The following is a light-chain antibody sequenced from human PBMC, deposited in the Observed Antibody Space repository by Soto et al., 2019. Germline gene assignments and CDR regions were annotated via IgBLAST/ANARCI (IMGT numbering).Light chain of an antibody. V-gene: IGKV3-11*01. Sequence: EIVLTQSPATLSLSPGERATLSCRASQSVSSYLAWYQQKPGQAPRLLIYDASNRATGIPARFSGSGSGTDFTLTIRSLEPEDFAFYYCQQSSNWPPITFGQGTRLEIK. CDR3: QQSSNWPPIT. CDR1: QSVSSY. CDR2: DAS. J-gene: IGKJ5*01.